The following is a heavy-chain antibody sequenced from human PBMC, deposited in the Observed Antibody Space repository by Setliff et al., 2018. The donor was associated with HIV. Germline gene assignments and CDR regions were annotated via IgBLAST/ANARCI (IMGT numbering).Heavy chain of an antibody. V-gene: IGHV1-18*01. CDR2: INVYSGDT. CDR3: ATDRTQTGIGMVRGRLTDPARYPLDY. CDR1: GYPFNNFG. D-gene: IGHD3-10*01. J-gene: IGHJ4*02. Sequence: GASVKVSCKASGYPFNNFGISWVRQAPGQGLEWLAWINVYSGDTNFAQRFQGRVTMTRDASTGTAYMELRNLRSDDTAVYYCATDRTQTGIGMVRGRLTDPARYPLDYWGPGTLVTSPQ.